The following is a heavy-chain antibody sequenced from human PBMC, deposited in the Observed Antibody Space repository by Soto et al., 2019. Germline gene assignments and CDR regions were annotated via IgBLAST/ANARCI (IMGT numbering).Heavy chain of an antibody. Sequence: GESLKISCQGSGYTFTGYWIGRVRQMPGKGLEWMGLIYPGDSDTRYSPSFEGQVTISADKSISTAYLQWSGLKASDTAMYYCARRKASSTTSLSFRAGFDYWGQGTLVTVLL. CDR2: IYPGDSDT. D-gene: IGHD2-2*01. CDR3: ARRKASSTTSLSFRAGFDY. J-gene: IGHJ4*02. V-gene: IGHV5-51*01. CDR1: GYTFTGYW.